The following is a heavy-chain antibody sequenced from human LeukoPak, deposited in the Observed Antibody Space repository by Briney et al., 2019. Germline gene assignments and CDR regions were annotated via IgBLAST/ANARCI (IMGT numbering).Heavy chain of an antibody. CDR1: GGSISSGGYS. J-gene: IGHJ4*02. D-gene: IGHD3-10*01. V-gene: IGHV4-30-2*01. CDR2: IYHSGST. CDR3: ARFEEFGELFGY. Sequence: SETVSRTCAVSGGSISSGGYSWSWIGQPPGKGLEWIGYIYHSGSTYYNPSLKSRVTISVDRSKNQFSLKLSSVTAADTAVYYCARFEEFGELFGYWGQGTLVTVSS.